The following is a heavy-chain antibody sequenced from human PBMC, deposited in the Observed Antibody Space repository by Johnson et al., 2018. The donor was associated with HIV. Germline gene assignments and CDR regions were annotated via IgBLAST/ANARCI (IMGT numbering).Heavy chain of an antibody. J-gene: IGHJ3*02. V-gene: IGHV3-33*06. D-gene: IGHD2-2*01. CDR2: IWYDGSNR. CDR3: AKESGYCSSSSCYGDAFDI. Sequence: QVQLVESGGGVVQSGRSLRLSCAASGFTLSNYGMHWVRQAPGKGLEWVALIWYDGSNRYYADSVKGRFTISRDNSKNMLYLEVNSLRAEDTAVYYCAKESGYCSSSSCYGDAFDIRGQGTMVTVSS. CDR1: GFTLSNYG.